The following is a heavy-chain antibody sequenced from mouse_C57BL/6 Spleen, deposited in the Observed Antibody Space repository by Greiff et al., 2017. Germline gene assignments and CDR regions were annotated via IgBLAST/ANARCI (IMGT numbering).Heavy chain of an antibody. V-gene: IGHV1-80*01. CDR2: IYPGDGDT. CDR1: GYAFSSYW. CDR3: ARSGYGNYVDYAMDY. Sequence: VQLQESGAELVKPGASVKISCKASGYAFSSYWMNWVKQRPGKGLEWIGQIYPGDGDTNYNGKFKGKATLTADKSSSTAYMQLSSLTSEDSAVYFCARSGYGNYVDYAMDYWGQGTSVTVSS. D-gene: IGHD2-1*01. J-gene: IGHJ4*01.